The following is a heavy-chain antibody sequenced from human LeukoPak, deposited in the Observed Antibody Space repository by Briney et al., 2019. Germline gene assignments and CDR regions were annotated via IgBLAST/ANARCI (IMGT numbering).Heavy chain of an antibody. Sequence: PGGSLRLSCAASGFTFSSYSMNWVRQAPGKGLEWVSSISSSSSYIYYADSVKGRFTISRDNAKNSLYLQMNSLRAEDTAVYYCARWDVAVTTSYDYWGQGTLVTVSS. V-gene: IGHV3-21*01. CDR1: GFTFSSYS. CDR2: ISSSSSYI. D-gene: IGHD4-17*01. J-gene: IGHJ4*02. CDR3: ARWDVAVTTSYDY.